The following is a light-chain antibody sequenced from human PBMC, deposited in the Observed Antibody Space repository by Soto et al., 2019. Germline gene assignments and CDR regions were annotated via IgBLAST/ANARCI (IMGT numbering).Light chain of an antibody. CDR3: QQKYSTPPLT. Sequence: DIQMTQSPSSLSASVGDRVTITCRASQSINTYLNWYQQKPGQAPKLLIYVASTLQSGVPSRFRGSGSGTDVTLTINSRQPHDFATYYCQQKYSTPPLTFGGGTKVEIK. V-gene: IGKV1-39*01. J-gene: IGKJ4*01. CDR1: QSINTY. CDR2: VAS.